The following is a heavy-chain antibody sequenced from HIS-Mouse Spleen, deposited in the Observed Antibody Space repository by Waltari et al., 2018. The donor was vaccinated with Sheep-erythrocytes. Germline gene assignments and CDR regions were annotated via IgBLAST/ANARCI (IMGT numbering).Heavy chain of an antibody. CDR1: GNTFNGYY. V-gene: IGHV1-2*02. Sequence: QVQLVQSGAEVKKPGDSVKVSGKASGNTFNGYYMHRARQAPGQGLEWMGWINPNSGGTNYAQKFQGRVTMTRDTSISTAYMELSRLRSDDTAVYYCASGVIPYGSGSYFLDYWGQGTLVTVSS. J-gene: IGHJ4*02. CDR3: ASGVIPYGSGSYFLDY. D-gene: IGHD3-10*01. CDR2: INPNSGGT.